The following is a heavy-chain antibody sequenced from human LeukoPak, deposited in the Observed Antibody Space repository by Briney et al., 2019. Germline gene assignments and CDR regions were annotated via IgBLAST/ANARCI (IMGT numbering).Heavy chain of an antibody. CDR1: GFTFSSYG. CDR3: AGRGGIAVAGIVSY. Sequence: SGGSLRLSCAASGFTFSSYGMSWVRQAPGKGLEWVSAISGSGGSTYYADSVKGRFTISRDNSKNTLYLQMNSLRVEDTAVYYCAGRGGIAVAGIVSYWGQGTLVTVSS. J-gene: IGHJ4*02. V-gene: IGHV3-23*01. CDR2: ISGSGGST. D-gene: IGHD6-19*01.